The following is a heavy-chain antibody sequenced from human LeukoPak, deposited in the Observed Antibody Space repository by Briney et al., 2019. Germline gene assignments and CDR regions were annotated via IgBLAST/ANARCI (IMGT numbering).Heavy chain of an antibody. Sequence: GGPLRLSVEPPGFPSIVITRNGSPRAPGRGREWVSYISSRSSATYYADSVKGRFTISRDNAKNSLYLQMNSLRAEDTAVYFCASGNYGGTGAWGQGTLVTVSS. CDR2: ISSRSSAT. J-gene: IGHJ5*02. V-gene: IGHV3-48*01. D-gene: IGHD4-23*01. CDR3: ASGNYGGTGA. CDR1: GFPSIVIT.